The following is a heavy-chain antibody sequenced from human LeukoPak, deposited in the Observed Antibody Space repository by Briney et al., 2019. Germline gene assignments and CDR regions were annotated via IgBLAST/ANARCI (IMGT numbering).Heavy chain of an antibody. CDR1: GGTFSSYA. CDR2: IIPIFGTA. V-gene: IGHV1-69*13. CDR3: ARWGGGDYVWGSYRKGDYYYMDV. D-gene: IGHD3-16*02. J-gene: IGHJ6*03. Sequence: SVKVSCKASGGTFSSYAISWVRQAPGQGLEWMGGIIPIFGTANYAQKFQGRVTITADESTSTAYMELSSLRSEDTAVYYCARWGGGDYVWGSYRKGDYYYMDVWGKGTTVTVSS.